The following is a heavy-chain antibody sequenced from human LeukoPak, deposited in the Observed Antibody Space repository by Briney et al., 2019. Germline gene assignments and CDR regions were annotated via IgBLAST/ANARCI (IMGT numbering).Heavy chain of an antibody. CDR3: ARFSYYDILTGYYLSP. CDR2: IYYSGST. V-gene: IGHV4-39*01. CDR1: GGSITSSSYY. D-gene: IGHD3-9*01. Sequence: PSETLSLTCTVSGGSITSSSYYWGWIRQPPGKGLEWIGSIYYSGSTYYNPSLKSRVTIFVDMSKNQFSLRLSSVTAADTAVYYCARFSYYDILTGYYLSPWGQGTLVTVSS. J-gene: IGHJ5*02.